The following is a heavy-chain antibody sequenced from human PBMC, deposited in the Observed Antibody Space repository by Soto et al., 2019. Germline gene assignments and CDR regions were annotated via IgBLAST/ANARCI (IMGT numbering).Heavy chain of an antibody. CDR1: GFSLSTSGVG. CDR3: AHRWPHDYGGNSGGTHFDY. J-gene: IGHJ4*02. D-gene: IGHD4-17*01. V-gene: IGHV2-5*01. CDR2: IYWNDDK. Sequence: KSGPTLVNPTQPLTLTCTFSGFSLSTSGVGVGWIRQPPGKALEWLALIYWNDDKRDSPSLKSRLTITKDTSKNQVVLTMTNMDPVDTATYYCAHRWPHDYGGNSGGTHFDYWGQGTLGTVSS.